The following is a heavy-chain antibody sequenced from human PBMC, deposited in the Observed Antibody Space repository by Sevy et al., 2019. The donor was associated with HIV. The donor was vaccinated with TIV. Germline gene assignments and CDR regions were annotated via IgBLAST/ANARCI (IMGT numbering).Heavy chain of an antibody. CDR2: ISGRGGST. CDR1: GFTFSSYA. Sequence: QLGGSLRLSCVASGFTFSSYAMSWVRQAPGKGLEWGSAISGRGGSTYYADSVKGRFTISRDNSKNTMYLQMDRLSAEETAVSYCANGGRIAAAGTGFDYWGQGTLVTVSS. D-gene: IGHD6-13*01. J-gene: IGHJ4*02. V-gene: IGHV3-23*01. CDR3: ANGGRIAAAGTGFDY.